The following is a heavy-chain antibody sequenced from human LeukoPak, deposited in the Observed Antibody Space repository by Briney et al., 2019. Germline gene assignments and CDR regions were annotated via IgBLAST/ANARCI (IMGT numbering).Heavy chain of an antibody. V-gene: IGHV3-21*01. D-gene: IGHD6-6*01. Sequence: GGSLRLSCAASGFTFSSYDMNWVRQAPGKGLEWGASISSTGSYIYYADSVKGRFSISRDNAKNSLYLQVNSLRAEDTAVYSCARDMGSSRLDYWGQGTLVTVSS. CDR1: GFTFSSYD. CDR2: ISSTGSYI. J-gene: IGHJ4*02. CDR3: ARDMGSSRLDY.